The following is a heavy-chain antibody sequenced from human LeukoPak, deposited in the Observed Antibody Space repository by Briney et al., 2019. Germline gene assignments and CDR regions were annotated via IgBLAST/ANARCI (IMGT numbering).Heavy chain of an antibody. D-gene: IGHD4-23*01. CDR3: ASLPTPHDFGGITRNLNLHY. J-gene: IGHJ4*02. Sequence: PSETLSLTCTVSGGSISRGGYYWSWIRQHPGKGLEWIGYIYYSGSTYYNPSLKSRLTMSVDTSKNQFSLNLTSVTAADTAVYFCASLPTPHDFGGITRNLNLHYWGQRTLVTVSS. CDR2: IYYSGST. V-gene: IGHV4-31*03. CDR1: GGSISRGGYY.